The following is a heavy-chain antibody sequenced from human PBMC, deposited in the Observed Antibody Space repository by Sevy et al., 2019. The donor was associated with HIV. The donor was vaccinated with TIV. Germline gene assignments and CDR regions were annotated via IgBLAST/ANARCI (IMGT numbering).Heavy chain of an antibody. V-gene: IGHV4-61*01. Sequence: SETLSLTCAVSGASVRSDSYYWTWIRQTPGRGLEWIGHISGTTSYNPSLKSRPTISRDTSKKQFSLTLSSVTAADTAVYYCASAKKLADTYYDSTVYYSFAYWGPGTLVTVSS. CDR2: ISGTT. J-gene: IGHJ4*02. D-gene: IGHD3-16*01. CDR3: ASAKKLADTYYDSTVYYSFAY. CDR1: GASVRSDSYY.